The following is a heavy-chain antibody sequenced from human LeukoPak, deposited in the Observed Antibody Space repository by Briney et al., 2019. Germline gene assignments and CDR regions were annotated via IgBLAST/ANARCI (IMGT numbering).Heavy chain of an antibody. CDR2: MNPNSGNI. CDR3: VRTAGIFWSGAYYFDS. Sequence: ASVKVSCKAPGDSFTNYDINWVRQATGQGLEWMGWMNPNSGNIGYAQKYQGRLTMIRNTSINTSYMELRSLTSDDTAVYYCVRTAGIFWSGAYYFDSWGQGTLVTVSS. D-gene: IGHD3-3*01. V-gene: IGHV1-8*01. CDR1: GDSFTNYD. J-gene: IGHJ4*02.